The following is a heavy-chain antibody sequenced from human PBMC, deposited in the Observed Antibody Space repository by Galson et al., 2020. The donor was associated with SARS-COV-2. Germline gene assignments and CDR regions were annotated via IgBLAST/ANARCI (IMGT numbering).Heavy chain of an antibody. J-gene: IGHJ4*02. CDR1: GASINSRNSY. V-gene: IGHV4-39*02. CDR2: FYYSRTT. D-gene: IGHD3-22*01. CDR3: ARQWSFDSSGYDYFDT. Sequence: SETLSLTCAVSGASINSRNSYWAWSRQPPGKGPDWLGSFYYSRTTHYYPSFQSRVAIHIDTSNKTFSLNLNSLTTADTAIYYWARQWSFDSSGYDYFDTWGQGTLVSVSS.